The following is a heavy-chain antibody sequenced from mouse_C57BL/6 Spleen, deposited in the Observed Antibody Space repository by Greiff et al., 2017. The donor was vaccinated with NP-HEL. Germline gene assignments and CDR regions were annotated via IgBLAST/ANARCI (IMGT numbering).Heavy chain of an antibody. V-gene: IGHV14-4*01. CDR2: IDPENGDT. Sequence: EVQLQQSGAELVRPGASVKLSCTASGFNIKDDYMHWVKQRPEQGLEWIGWIDPENGDTEYASKFQGKATITAATSSNTAYLQLSSLTSEDTAVYYCTTVGFAYWGQGTLVTVSA. CDR3: TTVGFAY. J-gene: IGHJ3*01. CDR1: GFNIKDDY.